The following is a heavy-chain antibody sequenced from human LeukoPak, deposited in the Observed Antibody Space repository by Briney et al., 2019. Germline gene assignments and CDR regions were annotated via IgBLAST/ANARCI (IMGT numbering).Heavy chain of an antibody. D-gene: IGHD3-22*01. J-gene: IGHJ4*02. CDR2: ISYDGSNK. CDR3: ARAAGGVVVITNMDY. CDR1: GFTFSSYA. V-gene: IGHV3-30-3*01. Sequence: PGTSLRLSCAASGFTFSSYAMHWVRQAPGKGLEWVAVISYDGSNKYYADSVKGRFTISRDNSKNTLYLQMNSLRAEDTAVYYCARAAGGVVVITNMDYWGQGTLVTVSS.